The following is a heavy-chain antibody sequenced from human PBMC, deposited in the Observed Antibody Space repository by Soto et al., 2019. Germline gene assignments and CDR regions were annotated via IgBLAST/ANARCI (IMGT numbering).Heavy chain of an antibody. J-gene: IGHJ4*02. Sequence: GGSLRLSCEGSGFTFGADWMSWVRQAPGKGLEWVANINRGGYDRDYSDSVKGRFTISRDNAQNPLYLQMNSLRAEDTAVYYCTRDLDTSGSAPISEYWGQGTLVTVSS. CDR2: INRGGYDR. V-gene: IGHV3-7*03. D-gene: IGHD3-22*01. CDR3: TRDLDTSGSAPISEY. CDR1: GFTFGADW.